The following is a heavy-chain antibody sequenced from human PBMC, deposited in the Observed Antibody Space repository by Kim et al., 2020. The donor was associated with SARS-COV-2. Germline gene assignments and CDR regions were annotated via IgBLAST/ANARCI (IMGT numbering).Heavy chain of an antibody. Sequence: GGSLRLSCAASGFTFSSYGIHWVRQAPGKGLEWVAVISYDGSNKYYADSVKGRFTISRDNSKNTLYLQMNSLRAEDTAVYYCAKGGAHYYGSGSLYYYGMDVWGQGTTVTVSS. D-gene: IGHD3-10*01. V-gene: IGHV3-30*18. CDR2: ISYDGSNK. CDR1: GFTFSSYG. J-gene: IGHJ6*02. CDR3: AKGGAHYYGSGSLYYYGMDV.